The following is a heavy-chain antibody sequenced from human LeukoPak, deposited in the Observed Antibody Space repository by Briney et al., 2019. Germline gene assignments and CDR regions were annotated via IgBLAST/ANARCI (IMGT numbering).Heavy chain of an antibody. D-gene: IGHD2-21*02. CDR2: INAHNGDT. Sequence: ASVKVPCKASGYTFTSYAIHWVRQAPGQRLEWMGRINAHNGDTEYSQKFQGRVAITRDTSASIVYMELSTLRFGDTAVYYCARGSTSDWPLEYWGRGILVTVSS. CDR3: ARGSTSDWPLEY. CDR1: GYTFTSYA. J-gene: IGHJ4*02. V-gene: IGHV1-3*01.